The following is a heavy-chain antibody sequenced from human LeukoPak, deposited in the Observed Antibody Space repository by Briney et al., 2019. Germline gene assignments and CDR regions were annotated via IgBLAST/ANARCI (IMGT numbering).Heavy chain of an antibody. CDR2: IYYSGST. J-gene: IGHJ6*02. CDR3: ARSRRAHDDSGSSLTYYYYYGMDV. CDR1: GGSISSYY. D-gene: IGHD3-16*01. Sequence: SETLSLTCTVSGGSISSYYWSWIRQPPGKGLEWIGYIYYSGSTNYNPSLKSRVTISVDTSKNQFSLKLSSVTAADTAVYYCARSRRAHDDSGSSLTYYYYYGMDVWGQGTTVTASS. V-gene: IGHV4-59*01.